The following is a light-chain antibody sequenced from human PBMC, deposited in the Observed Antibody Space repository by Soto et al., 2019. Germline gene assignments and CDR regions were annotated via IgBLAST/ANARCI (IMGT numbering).Light chain of an antibody. CDR3: QQYCSTPRFT. CDR2: GAS. J-gene: IGKJ3*01. CDR1: QSISSSF. Sequence: EIVLTQSPGTLSLSPGERTTLSCRASQSISSSFLAWYQQKPGQAPSLLIYGASNRATGIPDRFSGSGSGTDFTLTISRLEPEDFAVYYCQQYCSTPRFTFGPGTKVEIK. V-gene: IGKV3-20*01.